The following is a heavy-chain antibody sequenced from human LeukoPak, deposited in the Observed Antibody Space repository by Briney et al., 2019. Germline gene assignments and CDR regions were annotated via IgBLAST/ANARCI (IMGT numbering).Heavy chain of an antibody. Sequence: ASVKVSCKASGYTFTSYGISWVRQAPGQGLEWMGWISAYNGNTNYAQKLQGRVTMTTDTSTSTAYMELRSLRSDDTDVYYCAKDDYDILTGFDPWGQGTLVTVSS. D-gene: IGHD3-9*01. J-gene: IGHJ5*02. CDR2: ISAYNGNT. CDR3: AKDDYDILTGFDP. CDR1: GYTFTSYG. V-gene: IGHV1-18*01.